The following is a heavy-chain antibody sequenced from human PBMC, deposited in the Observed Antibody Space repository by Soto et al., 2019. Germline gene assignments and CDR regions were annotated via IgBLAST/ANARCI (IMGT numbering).Heavy chain of an antibody. J-gene: IGHJ5*02. CDR2: ISNSSIYT. D-gene: IGHD3-16*01. CDR3: AGGGQLDP. Sequence: EVQLVESGGGLVKPGGSLRLSCAASGFTFSSYSMNWVRQGPGRGLEWVSSISNSSIYTFYADSVKGRFTISRDNAKNTLSLQMNSLRAEDTAVYYCAGGGQLDPWGQGNLVTVSS. V-gene: IGHV3-21*01. CDR1: GFTFSSYS.